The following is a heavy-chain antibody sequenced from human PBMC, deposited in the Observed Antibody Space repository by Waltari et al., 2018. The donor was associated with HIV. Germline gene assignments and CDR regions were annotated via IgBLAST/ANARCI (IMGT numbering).Heavy chain of an antibody. V-gene: IGHV2-5*01. CDR1: GFSLSISGVS. D-gene: IGHD3-22*01. Sequence: QITLKESGPTLVTPTQTLTLTCTFSGFSLSISGVSVGWIRQPPGKALEWLTLIYWNDDKRYSPSLKSRLTITKDTSKNQVVLTMTNMDPVDTATYYCAHSQRYNYDRSGYRWFQHWGQGTLVTVSS. J-gene: IGHJ1*01. CDR2: IYWNDDK. CDR3: AHSQRYNYDRSGYRWFQH.